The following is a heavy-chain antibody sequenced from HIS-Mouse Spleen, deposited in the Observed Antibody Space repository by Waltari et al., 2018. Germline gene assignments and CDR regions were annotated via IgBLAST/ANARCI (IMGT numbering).Heavy chain of an antibody. CDR2: INPNSGGT. V-gene: IGHV1-2*02. J-gene: IGHJ2*01. D-gene: IGHD7-27*01. Sequence: QVQLVQSGAEVKKPGAPVKVSCKASGYTFTGYYMHRVRQAPGQGLEWMGWINPNSGGTNYAQKFQGRVTMTRDTSISTAYMELSRLRSDDTAVYYCARDSNWGTYWYFDLWGRGTLVTVSS. CDR1: GYTFTGYY. CDR3: ARDSNWGTYWYFDL.